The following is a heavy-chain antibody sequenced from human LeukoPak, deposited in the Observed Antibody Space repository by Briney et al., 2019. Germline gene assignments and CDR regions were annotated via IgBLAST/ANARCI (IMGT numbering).Heavy chain of an antibody. CDR2: IYYSGST. J-gene: IGHJ3*02. Sequence: SETRSLTCTVSGGSISSYYWSWIRQPPGKGLEWIGYIYYSGSTNYNPSLKSRVTISVDTSKNQFSLKLSSVTAADTAVYYCARLMRGSFHAFDIWGQGTMVTVSS. CDR3: ARLMRGSFHAFDI. D-gene: IGHD2-15*01. V-gene: IGHV4-59*08. CDR1: GGSISSYY.